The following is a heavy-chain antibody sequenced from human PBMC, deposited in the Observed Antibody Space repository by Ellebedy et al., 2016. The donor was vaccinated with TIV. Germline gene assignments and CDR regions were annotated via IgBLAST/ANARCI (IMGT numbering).Heavy chain of an antibody. D-gene: IGHD5-12*01. Sequence: PGGSLRLSCAASGFSLSSYSMNWVRQAPGKELEWLSFISTGGDHINYADSVKGRFSISRDNAKNSLYLQLDSLRAEDTAVYYCATERSGYDFDYWGQGTLVTVSA. J-gene: IGHJ4*02. CDR2: ISTGGDHI. V-gene: IGHV3-21*05. CDR3: ATERSGYDFDY. CDR1: GFSLSSYS.